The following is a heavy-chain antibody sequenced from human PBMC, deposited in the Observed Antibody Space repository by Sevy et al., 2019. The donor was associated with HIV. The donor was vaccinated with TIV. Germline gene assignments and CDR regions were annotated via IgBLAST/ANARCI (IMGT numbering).Heavy chain of an antibody. Sequence: ASVKVSCKASGYIFTDYGINWVRQAPGQGLEWMGWISTNKGHTKYVEKFQGRITRTTDTTTNTAYLELMSLTSDDAALYYCARDQSLSQDYGDYMLTYWGQGSLVTVSS. CDR2: ISTNKGHT. D-gene: IGHD4-17*01. V-gene: IGHV1-18*01. CDR1: GYIFTDYG. J-gene: IGHJ4*02. CDR3: ARDQSLSQDYGDYMLTY.